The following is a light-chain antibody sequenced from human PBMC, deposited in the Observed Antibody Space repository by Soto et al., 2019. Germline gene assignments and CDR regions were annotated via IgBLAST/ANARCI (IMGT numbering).Light chain of an antibody. CDR1: QTISVY. CDR3: QQTYRTPYS. CDR2: AAS. V-gene: IGKV1-39*01. Sequence: DIQVTQSPSSLSVSMGDRVTITCRSSQTISVYLNWYQKKPETPPKLLIYAASNLQSGVPSRFTGRGSGTDFTLTISSLQPEDFATYYCQQTYRTPYSFGQGTKLEI. J-gene: IGKJ2*03.